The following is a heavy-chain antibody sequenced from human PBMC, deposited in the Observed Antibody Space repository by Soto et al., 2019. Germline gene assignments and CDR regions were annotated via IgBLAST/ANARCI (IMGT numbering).Heavy chain of an antibody. Sequence: QAQLQQSGPGLVKPSQTLSLPCTVSGGSISYEYYHWPWIRQSPGKGLGWFGSVHSSGSIMYNPSAASRSTLTEVKSERQCTLHLGTVTDTNPAVYLSVREDDGGVRDYCGLDFWGQGTTVTVSS. CDR1: GGSISYEYYH. CDR3: VREDDGGVRDYCGLDF. V-gene: IGHV4-30-4*08. CDR2: VHSSGSI. J-gene: IGHJ6*02. D-gene: IGHD2-15*01.